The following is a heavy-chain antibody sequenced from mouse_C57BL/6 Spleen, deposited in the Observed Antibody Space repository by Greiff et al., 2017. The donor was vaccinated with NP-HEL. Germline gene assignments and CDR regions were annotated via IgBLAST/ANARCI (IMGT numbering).Heavy chain of an antibody. D-gene: IGHD1-1*01. V-gene: IGHV2-2*01. Sequence: VQLQESGPGLVQPSQSLSITCTVSGFSLTSYGVHWVRQSPGKGLEWLGVIWSGGSTDYNAAFISRLSISKDNSKSQVFFKMNSLQADDTAIYYCARILDYYGSSYIWYFDVWGTGTTVTVSS. CDR1: GFSLTSYG. J-gene: IGHJ1*03. CDR2: IWSGGST. CDR3: ARILDYYGSSYIWYFDV.